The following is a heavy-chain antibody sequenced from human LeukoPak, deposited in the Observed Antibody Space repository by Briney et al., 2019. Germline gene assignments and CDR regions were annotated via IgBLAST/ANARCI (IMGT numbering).Heavy chain of an antibody. D-gene: IGHD1-26*01. CDR1: GFTFSSYA. CDR3: ARINSGSRKNFDY. V-gene: IGHV3-30*04. Sequence: GGSLRLSCAASGFTFSSYAMHWVRQAPGKGLEWVAVISYDGSIKYYADSVKGRFTISRDNSKNTLYLQMNSLRAEDTAVYYCARINSGSRKNFDYWGQGTLVTVSS. CDR2: ISYDGSIK. J-gene: IGHJ4*02.